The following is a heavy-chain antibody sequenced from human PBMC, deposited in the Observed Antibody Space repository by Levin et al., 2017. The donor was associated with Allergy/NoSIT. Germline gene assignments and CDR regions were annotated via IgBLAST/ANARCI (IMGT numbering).Heavy chain of an antibody. J-gene: IGHJ6*02. CDR2: INPNSGGT. D-gene: IGHD2-2*01. V-gene: IGHV1-2*02. CDR3: ARLSSYCSSTSCYYYYYYGMDV. CDR1: GYTFTGYY. Sequence: ASVKVSCKASGYTFTGYYMHWVRQAPGQGLEWMGWINPNSGGTNYAQKFQGRVTMTRDTSISTAYMELSRLRSDDTAVYYCARLSSYCSSTSCYYYYYYGMDVWGQGTTVTVSS.